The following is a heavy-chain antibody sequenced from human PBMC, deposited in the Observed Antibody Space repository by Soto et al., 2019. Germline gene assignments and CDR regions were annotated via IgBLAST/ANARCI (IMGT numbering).Heavy chain of an antibody. V-gene: IGHV4-38-2*01. D-gene: IGHD2-2*01. CDR3: ARGHIVVVPTVGWFDP. CDR1: GYSISSGYY. J-gene: IGHJ5*02. Sequence: SETLSLTCAVSGYSISSGYYWGWVRQPPGKGLEWLGSMFHSGKTYYNPSLKSRLTTSVDTSKNQFSLKLNSVTAADTAVYYCARGHIVVVPTVGWFDPWGQGTLVTVSS. CDR2: MFHSGKT.